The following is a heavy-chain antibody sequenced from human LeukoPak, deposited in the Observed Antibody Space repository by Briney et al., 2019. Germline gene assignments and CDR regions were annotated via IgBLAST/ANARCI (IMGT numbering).Heavy chain of an antibody. J-gene: IGHJ5*02. D-gene: IGHD2-2*01. CDR1: GGSISSYY. V-gene: IGHV4-4*07. CDR3: ARERVPFFDCSSTSCTFRFDP. Sequence: PSETLSLTCTVSGGSISSYYWSWIRQPAGKGLEWIGRIYTSGSTNYNPSLKSRVTISVDKSKNQFSLKLSSVTAADTAVYYCARERVPFFDCSSTSCTFRFDPWGQGTLVTVSS. CDR2: IYTSGST.